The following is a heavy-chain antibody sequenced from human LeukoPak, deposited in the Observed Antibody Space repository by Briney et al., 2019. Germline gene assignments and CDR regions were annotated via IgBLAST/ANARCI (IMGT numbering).Heavy chain of an antibody. J-gene: IGHJ4*02. CDR2: MNPNSGNT. CDR1: GYTFTSYD. CDR3: ARGRQVFGVVSLFVLFDY. D-gene: IGHD3-3*01. V-gene: IGHV1-8*01. Sequence: GASVKVSCKASGYTFTSYDINWVRQATGQGLEWMGWMNPNSGNTGYAQKFQGRVTMTRNTSISTAYMELSSLRSEDTAVYYCARGRQVFGVVSLFVLFDYWGQGTLVTVSS.